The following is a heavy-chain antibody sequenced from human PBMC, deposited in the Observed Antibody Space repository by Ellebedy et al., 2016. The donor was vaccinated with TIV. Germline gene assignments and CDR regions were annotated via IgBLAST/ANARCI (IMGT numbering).Heavy chain of an antibody. CDR1: GYTFTDYG. CDR3: ARDSSWWELLS. V-gene: IGHV1-18*01. CDR2: INPYNGVT. J-gene: IGHJ4*02. D-gene: IGHD1-26*01. Sequence: AASVKVSCKASGYTFTDYGISWVRQAPGQGLEWMGWINPYNGVTSNAQKLHGRVTMTSDTSTSTAYMELRSLRSDDTAVYYCARDSSWWELLSWGQGTLVTVSA.